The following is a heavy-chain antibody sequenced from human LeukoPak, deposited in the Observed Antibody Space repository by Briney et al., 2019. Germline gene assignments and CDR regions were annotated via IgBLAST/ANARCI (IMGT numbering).Heavy chain of an antibody. J-gene: IGHJ4*02. CDR1: GESFSGYY. CDR3: ARDSVDILTGYYRLNSDY. V-gene: IGHV4-34*01. Sequence: KPSETLSLTCAVYGESFSGYYWSWIRQPPGKGLEWVGEINHSGSTNYNPSLKSRVTISVDTSKNQFSLKLSSVTAADTAVYYCARDSVDILTGYYRLNSDYWGQGTLVTVSS. D-gene: IGHD3-9*01. CDR2: INHSGST.